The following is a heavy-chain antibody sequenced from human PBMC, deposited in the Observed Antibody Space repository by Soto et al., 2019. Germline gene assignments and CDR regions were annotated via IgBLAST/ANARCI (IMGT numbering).Heavy chain of an antibody. CDR3: ARDKGEYSSSSTIDY. V-gene: IGHV1-18*01. D-gene: IGHD6-6*01. CDR1: GYTFTSYG. J-gene: IGHJ4*02. CDR2: ISAYNGNT. Sequence: ASVKVSCKASGYTFTSYGISWVRQAPGQGLEWMGWISAYNGNTNYAQKLQGRVTMTTDTSTSTAYMELRSLRSDDTAVYYCARDKGEYSSSSTIDYCRQGTLVTVSS.